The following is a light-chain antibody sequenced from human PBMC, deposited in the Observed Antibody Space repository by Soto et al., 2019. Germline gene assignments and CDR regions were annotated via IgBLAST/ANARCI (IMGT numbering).Light chain of an antibody. CDR2: NAS. V-gene: IGKV3-20*01. Sequence: DIVSTQSPGTLSLSPGERATLSCRASQSVSSSYLAWYQQKPGQAPRLLIYNASSRATGIPDRFSGSGSGTDFTLTISRLEPEDFAVYYCQQYGSSPRTFGQGTKVDIK. CDR1: QSVSSSY. CDR3: QQYGSSPRT. J-gene: IGKJ1*01.